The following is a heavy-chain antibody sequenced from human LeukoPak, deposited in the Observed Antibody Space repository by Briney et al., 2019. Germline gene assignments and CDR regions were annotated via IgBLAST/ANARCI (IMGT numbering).Heavy chain of an antibody. J-gene: IGHJ4*02. CDR3: ASLGSSGWYRFDY. D-gene: IGHD6-19*01. V-gene: IGHV4-59*08. Sequence: SETLSLTCTVSGGSISSYYWSWIRQPPGKGLEWIGNIHYSGSTYYNPALKSRVTISVDTSKNQFSLKLSSVTAADTAVYYCASLGSSGWYRFDYWGQGTLVTVSS. CDR1: GGSISSYY. CDR2: IHYSGST.